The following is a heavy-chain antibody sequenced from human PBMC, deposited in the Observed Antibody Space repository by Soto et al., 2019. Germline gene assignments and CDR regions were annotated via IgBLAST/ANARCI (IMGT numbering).Heavy chain of an antibody. V-gene: IGHV1-69*02. Sequence: SVKVSCKASGGTFSSYTISWVRQAPGQGLEWMGRIIPVLGIANYAQKFQGRVTITADKSTSTAYMELSSLRSEDTAVYYCARGRHSGYNSMDVWGQGTTVTVSS. CDR3: ARGRHSGYNSMDV. CDR1: GGTFSSYT. J-gene: IGHJ6*02. CDR2: IIPVLGIA. D-gene: IGHD1-26*01.